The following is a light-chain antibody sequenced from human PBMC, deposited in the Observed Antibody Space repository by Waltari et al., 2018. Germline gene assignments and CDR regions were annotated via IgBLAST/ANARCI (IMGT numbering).Light chain of an antibody. V-gene: IGKV1-33*01. CDR3: QQYDALPYT. Sequence: DIQMTKSPPSPSALVGGGVTIPCQASQDISNYLNWYQQRPGKAPKLLIYDVSNLEPGVPSRFSGSDSGTHFTFTISSLQPEDVATYYCQQYDALPYTFGQGTKLEIK. J-gene: IGKJ2*01. CDR1: QDISNY. CDR2: DVS.